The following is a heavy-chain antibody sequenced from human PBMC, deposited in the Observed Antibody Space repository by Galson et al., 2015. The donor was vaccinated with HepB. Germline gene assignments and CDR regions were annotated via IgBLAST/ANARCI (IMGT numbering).Heavy chain of an antibody. CDR2: IYSGGST. J-gene: IGHJ3*02. V-gene: IGHV3-53*01. CDR3: ARRYSGSLDI. CDR1: GFTVSSNY. Sequence: LRLSCAASGFTVSSNYMSWVRQAPGKGLEWVSVIYSGGSTYYADSVKGRFTISRDNSKNTLYLQMNSLRAEDTAVYYCARRYSGSLDIWGQGTMVTVSS. D-gene: IGHD1-26*01.